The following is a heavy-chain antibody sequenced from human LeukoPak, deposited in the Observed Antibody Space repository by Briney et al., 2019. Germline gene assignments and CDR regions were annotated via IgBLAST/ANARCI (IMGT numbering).Heavy chain of an antibody. CDR3: ARRITMVRGVTPFDD. CDR1: GLTFSSYW. CDR2: IKQDGSEK. D-gene: IGHD3-10*01. J-gene: IGHJ4*02. Sequence: PGGSLRLSCAASGLTFSSYWMSWVRQAPGKGLEWVANIKQDGSEKYYVDSVKGRFTISRDNAKNSLYLQMNSLGAEDTAVYYCARRITMVRGVTPFDDWGQGTLVTVSS. V-gene: IGHV3-7*01.